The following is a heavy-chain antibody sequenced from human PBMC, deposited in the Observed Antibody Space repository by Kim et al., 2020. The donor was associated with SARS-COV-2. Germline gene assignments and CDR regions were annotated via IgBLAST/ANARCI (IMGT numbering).Heavy chain of an antibody. D-gene: IGHD3-22*01. CDR3: ARDYIGYYYDSSGSQGFDP. Sequence: ASVKVSCKASGYTFTSYAMNWVRQAPGQGLEWMGWINTNTGNPTYAQGFTGRFVFSLDTSVSTAYLQISSLKAEDTAVYYCARDYIGYYYDSSGSQGFDPWGQGTLVTVSS. CDR2: INTNTGNP. V-gene: IGHV7-4-1*02. CDR1: GYTFTSYA. J-gene: IGHJ5*02.